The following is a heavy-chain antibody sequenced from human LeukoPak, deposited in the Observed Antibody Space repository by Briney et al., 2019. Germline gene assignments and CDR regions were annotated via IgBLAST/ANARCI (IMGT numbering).Heavy chain of an antibody. J-gene: IGHJ4*02. CDR1: GGTFSSYA. CDR3: ARGRSGSYGLYFDY. CDR2: IIPILGIA. V-gene: IGHV1-69*04. D-gene: IGHD3-10*01. Sequence: ASVKVSCKASGGTFSSYAISWVRQAPGQGLEWMGRIIPILGIANYAQKFQGRVTITADKSTSTAYMELSSLRSEDTAVYYCARGRSGSYGLYFDYWGQGTLVTVSS.